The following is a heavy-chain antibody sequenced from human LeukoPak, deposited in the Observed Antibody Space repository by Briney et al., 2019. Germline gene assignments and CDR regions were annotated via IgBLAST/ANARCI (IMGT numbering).Heavy chain of an antibody. CDR3: ARRHPYYYGSGTYSRED. V-gene: IGHV4-4*07. J-gene: IGHJ4*02. D-gene: IGHD3-10*01. Sequence: SETLSLTCTVSDGSIGNYYRNWIRQPAGKGLEWIGRISTSGTTNYHPSLKSRVTLSLDTSKNQFSLNLRSVTAADTAIYFCARRHPYYYGSGTYSREDWGQGTLVTVSS. CDR2: ISTSGTT. CDR1: DGSIGNYY.